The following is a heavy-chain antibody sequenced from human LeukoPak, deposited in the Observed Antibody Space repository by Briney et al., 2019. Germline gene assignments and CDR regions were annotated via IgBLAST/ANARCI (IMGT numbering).Heavy chain of an antibody. CDR2: IYYSGST. D-gene: IGHD6-19*01. V-gene: IGHV4-39*07. CDR1: GGSISSSSYY. J-gene: IGHJ3*02. CDR3: ARALGRLVPAFDI. Sequence: PSETLSLTCTVSGGSISSSSYYWGWIRQPPGKGLEWIGSIYYSGSTYYNPSLKSRVTISVDTSKNQFSLKLSSVTAADTAVYYCARALGRLVPAFDIWGQGTMVTVSS.